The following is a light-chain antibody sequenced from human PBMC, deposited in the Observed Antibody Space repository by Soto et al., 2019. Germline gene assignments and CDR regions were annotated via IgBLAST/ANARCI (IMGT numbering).Light chain of an antibody. CDR3: CSYAGSTWV. CDR2: EVS. CDR1: SSEVGSYNL. J-gene: IGLJ3*02. V-gene: IGLV2-23*02. Sequence: QSVLTQPASVSGSPGQSITISCTGTSSEVGSYNLVSWYQQHPGEAPRLMIYEVSKRPSGISNRFSGSKTGNTASLTISGLQAEDEADYHCCSYAGSTWVFGGGTKLTVL.